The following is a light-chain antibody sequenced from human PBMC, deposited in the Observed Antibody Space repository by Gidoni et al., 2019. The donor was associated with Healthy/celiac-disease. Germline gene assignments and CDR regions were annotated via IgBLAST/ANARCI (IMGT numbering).Light chain of an antibody. V-gene: IGKV3-11*01. Sequence: EIVLTQSPATLSLSPGERATLSCRASQSVSSYLAWYQQKPGQVPRRLIDDASNRATGIPARFSGSGSGTDFTLTISSLEPEDFAVYYCQQRSNWPHSTFGPGTKVDIK. J-gene: IGKJ3*01. CDR1: QSVSSY. CDR2: DAS. CDR3: QQRSNWPHST.